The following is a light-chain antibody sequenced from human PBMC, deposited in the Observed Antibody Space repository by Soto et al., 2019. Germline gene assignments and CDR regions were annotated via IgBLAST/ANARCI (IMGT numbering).Light chain of an antibody. CDR1: SSNIGSNP. V-gene: IGLV1-44*01. CDR3: AAWDGSLNTH. CDR2: IDD. Sequence: QSVLTQPASASGTAGQTVTISCSAGSSNIGSNPVNWYQQLPGAAPKLLFYIDDQRPSRVPDRFSGSKSGTSAFLAISGLQPEDEADQYGAAWDGSLNTHFGTGTQVTGL. J-gene: IGLJ1*01.